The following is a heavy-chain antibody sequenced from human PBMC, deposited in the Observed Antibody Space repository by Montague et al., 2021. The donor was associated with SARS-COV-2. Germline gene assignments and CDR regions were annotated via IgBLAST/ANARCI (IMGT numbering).Heavy chain of an antibody. CDR2: IYYSGTT. CDR3: ARGMIRGVTTPFDY. Sequence: SETLSLTCGVSSGSIISRGYYWGWIRQPPGKELEWIGNIYYSGTTYYNPSLQSRGTISVDTSKNHLSLRLSSVTAADTAVYFCARGMIRGVTTPFDYWGQGSQVTVSS. D-gene: IGHD3-10*01. CDR1: SGSIISRGYY. J-gene: IGHJ4*02. V-gene: IGHV4-39*02.